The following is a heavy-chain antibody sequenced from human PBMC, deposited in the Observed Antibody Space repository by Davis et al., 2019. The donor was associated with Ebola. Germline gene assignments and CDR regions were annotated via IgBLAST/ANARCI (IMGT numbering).Heavy chain of an antibody. V-gene: IGHV3-73*01. CDR3: TTKRQDDALDI. J-gene: IGHJ3*02. CDR1: GFTFSGSA. Sequence: GESLKISCAASGFTFSGSAMHWVRQASGKGLEWVGRIRSKANSYATAYAASVKGRFTISRDDSKNTAYLQMNSLKTEDTAVYYCTTKRQDDALDIWGQGTMVTVSS. CDR2: IRSKANSYAT.